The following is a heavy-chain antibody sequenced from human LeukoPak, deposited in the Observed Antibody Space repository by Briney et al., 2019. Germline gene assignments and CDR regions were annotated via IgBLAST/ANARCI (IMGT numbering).Heavy chain of an antibody. CDR3: AKDLYSNYGPADY. Sequence: GGSLRLSCAASGFTFSSYAMSWVRQAPGKGLEWVSTIDGGGVNTHYADSVGGRFTISRDNSKNTLFLQMNSLRDEDTAVYYCAKDLYSNYGPADYWGQGNLVTVSS. CDR1: GFTFSSYA. CDR2: IDGGGVNT. V-gene: IGHV3-23*01. J-gene: IGHJ4*02. D-gene: IGHD4-11*01.